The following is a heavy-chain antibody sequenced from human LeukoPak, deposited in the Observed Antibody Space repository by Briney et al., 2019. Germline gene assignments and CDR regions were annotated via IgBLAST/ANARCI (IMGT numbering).Heavy chain of an antibody. V-gene: IGHV3-23*01. CDR3: AIRNYYDSSGLDY. CDR2: IGGSADNT. J-gene: IGHJ4*02. Sequence: GGSLRLSCAASGFTFSTYAMSWVRQAPVKGLEWVSSIGGSADNTYYADSVKGRFTISRDNSKNTLYLQMNSLRAEDSAEYYCAIRNYYDSSGLDYWGQGTLVTVSS. CDR1: GFTFSTYA. D-gene: IGHD3-22*01.